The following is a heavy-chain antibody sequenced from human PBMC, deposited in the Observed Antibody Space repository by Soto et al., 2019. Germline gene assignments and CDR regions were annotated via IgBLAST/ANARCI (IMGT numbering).Heavy chain of an antibody. CDR3: ASYIPAAPFFAS. CDR1: GYTLTELS. V-gene: IGHV1-24*01. CDR2: FDPEDGET. J-gene: IGHJ4*02. Sequence: GASVKVSCKVSGYTLTELSMHWVRQAPGRGLEWMGGFDPEDGETIYAQKFQGRVTMTEDTSTDTAYMELSSLRSEDTAVYYCASYIPAAPFFASGGQGPLVTVPS. D-gene: IGHD2-2*01.